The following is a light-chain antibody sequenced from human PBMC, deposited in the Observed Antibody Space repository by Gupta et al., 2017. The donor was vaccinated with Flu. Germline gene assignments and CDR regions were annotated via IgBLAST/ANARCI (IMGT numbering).Light chain of an antibody. Sequence: PVTPGEPASISCRSSQSLLHINGYNYLDWYLQKPGQSPQLLIYLGSNRASGVPDRFSGSGSGTDFTLKISRVEAEDVGVYYCMQALQTPRTFGQGTKVEIK. CDR3: MQALQTPRT. CDR1: QSLLHINGYNY. CDR2: LGS. V-gene: IGKV2-28*01. J-gene: IGKJ1*01.